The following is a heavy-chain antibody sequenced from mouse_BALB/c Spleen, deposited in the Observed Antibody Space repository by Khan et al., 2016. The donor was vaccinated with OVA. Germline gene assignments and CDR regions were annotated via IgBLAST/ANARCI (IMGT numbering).Heavy chain of an antibody. CDR1: GFSLTDYG. Sequence: QVQLKESGPGLVAPSQSLSITCTVSGFSLTDYGVNWVRQPPGKGLEWLGMIWGDGSTDYNSLLKSRLSISKDNSKRQVFLKMNSLQTDDTARYYCARELRLGGFAYWGQGTLVNVSA. V-gene: IGHV2-6-7*01. CDR2: IWGDGST. J-gene: IGHJ3*01. CDR3: ARELRLGGFAY. D-gene: IGHD1-2*01.